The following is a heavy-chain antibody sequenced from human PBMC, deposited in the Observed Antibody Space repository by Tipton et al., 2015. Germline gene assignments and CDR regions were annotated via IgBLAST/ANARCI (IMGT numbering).Heavy chain of an antibody. J-gene: IGHJ6*02. V-gene: IGHV4-61*01. Sequence: TLSLTCTVSGGSLSSGSYYWSWIRQPPGKGLEWIGYIYYRGSTNYNPSLKSRVTISVDTSKNQFSLKLSSVTAADTAAYYCAREAVARYYYGMDVWGQGTTVTVSS. CDR1: GGSLSSGSYY. D-gene: IGHD6-19*01. CDR3: AREAVARYYYGMDV. CDR2: IYYRGST.